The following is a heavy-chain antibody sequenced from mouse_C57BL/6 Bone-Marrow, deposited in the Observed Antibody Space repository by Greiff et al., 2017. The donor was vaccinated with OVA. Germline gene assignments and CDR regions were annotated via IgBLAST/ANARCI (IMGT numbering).Heavy chain of an antibody. J-gene: IGHJ2*01. V-gene: IGHV7-3*01. CDR2: IRNKANGYTT. CDR3: ARYRSYYFDY. Sequence: EVKLMESGGGLVQPGGSLSLSCAASGFTFTDYYMSWVRQPPGTALEWLGFIRNKANGYTTEYSASVKGRFTISRDNSQSILYLQMNALRAEDSATYYCARYRSYYFDYWGQGTTLTVSS. CDR1: GFTFTDYY.